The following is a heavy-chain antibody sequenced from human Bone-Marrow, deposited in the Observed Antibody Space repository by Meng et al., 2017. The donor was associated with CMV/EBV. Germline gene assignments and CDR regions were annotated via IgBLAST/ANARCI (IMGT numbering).Heavy chain of an antibody. CDR3: ARGSGATSFDK. Sequence: GESLKISCKGSGHSFTSYWIGWVRQMPGKGLEWMGLVYPDDSDIRYSPSFRGQVIISADKSISTAYLQWSSLKASDTAIYYCARGSGATSFDKWGQGTLVTVPS. J-gene: IGHJ4*02. CDR2: VYPDDSDI. CDR1: GHSFTSYW. V-gene: IGHV5-51*01. D-gene: IGHD2-15*01.